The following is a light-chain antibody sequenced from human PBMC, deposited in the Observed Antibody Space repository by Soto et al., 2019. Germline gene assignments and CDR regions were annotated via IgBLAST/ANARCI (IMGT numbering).Light chain of an antibody. V-gene: IGKV1-5*03. J-gene: IGKJ1*01. CDR2: KAS. CDR1: QRISSW. CDR3: QQYDSYPWT. Sequence: DIQMTQSPSTLSASVGDRVTITCRASQRISSWLAWYQQKPGKAPKLLIYKASSLESGVPSRFSGSGSGTEFTLTISSLQPDDSATYYCQQYDSYPWTFGQGTKVEIK.